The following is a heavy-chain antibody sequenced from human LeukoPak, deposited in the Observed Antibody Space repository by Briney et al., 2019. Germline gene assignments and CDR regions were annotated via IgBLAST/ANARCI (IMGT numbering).Heavy chain of an antibody. J-gene: IGHJ2*01. CDR1: GYTFTSYD. Sequence: ASVKVSCKASGYTFTSYDINWVRQAPGQGLEWMGIINPSGGSTSYAQKFQGRVTMTRDTSTSTVYMELSSLRSEDTAVYYCARGEMATIPPHHWYFDLWGRGTLVTVSS. CDR2: INPSGGST. V-gene: IGHV1-46*01. D-gene: IGHD5-24*01. CDR3: ARGEMATIPPHHWYFDL.